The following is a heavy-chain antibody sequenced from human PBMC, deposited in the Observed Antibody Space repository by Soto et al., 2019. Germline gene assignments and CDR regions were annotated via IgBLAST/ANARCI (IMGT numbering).Heavy chain of an antibody. D-gene: IGHD2-15*01. Sequence: SLRLSCAASGFTFDDYAMHWVRQAPGKGLEWVSGISWDSGSIIYADSVKGRFIISRDNAKNSLYLQMNSLRAEDTALYYCARDLFGDIGHTYDNVYYYGMDVWGQGTTVTVSS. CDR2: ISWDSGSI. CDR3: ARDLFGDIGHTYDNVYYYGMDV. J-gene: IGHJ6*02. V-gene: IGHV3-9*01. CDR1: GFTFDDYA.